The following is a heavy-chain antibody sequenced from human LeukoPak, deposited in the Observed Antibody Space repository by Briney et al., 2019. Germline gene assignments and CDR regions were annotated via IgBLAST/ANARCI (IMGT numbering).Heavy chain of an antibody. D-gene: IGHD2-21*02. J-gene: IGHJ4*02. CDR1: GGAITGHY. CDR3: ATTNCGGDCYPAW. V-gene: IGHV4-4*08. CDR2: IYFNGMT. Sequence: SETLSLTCNVSGGAITGHYWSWLRQSPEKGLEWIGFIYFNGMTKYSPSLESRVTISVDTSKNQFSLRLTSVTAADTAVYYCATTNCGGDCYPAWWGQGTLVTVSS.